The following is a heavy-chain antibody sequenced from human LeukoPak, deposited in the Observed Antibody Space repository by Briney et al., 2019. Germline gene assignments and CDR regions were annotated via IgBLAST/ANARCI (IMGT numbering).Heavy chain of an antibody. V-gene: IGHV3-9*01. D-gene: IGHD3-22*01. CDR3: ARDVQAYYYDSSGHFDY. CDR2: ISWNGGTI. CDR1: GFTFDDYA. Sequence: GGSLRLSCAASGFTFDDYAMHWVRQAPGKGLEWVSHISWNGGTIGYADSVKGRFTVSRDNAKNSLYLQMNSLRAEDTALYYCARDVQAYYYDSSGHFDYWGQGTLVTVSS. J-gene: IGHJ4*02.